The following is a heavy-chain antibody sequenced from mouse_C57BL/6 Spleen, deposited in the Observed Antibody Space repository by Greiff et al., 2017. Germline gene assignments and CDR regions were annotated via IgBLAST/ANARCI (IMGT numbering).Heavy chain of an antibody. J-gene: IGHJ4*01. D-gene: IGHD3-2*02. CDR3: ARVDSSGYLYYYAMDY. CDR2: INPNNGGT. V-gene: IGHV1-22*01. Sequence: EVQLQQSGPELVKPGASVKMSCKASGYTFTDYNMHWVKQSHGKSLEWIGYINPNNGGTSYNQKFKGKATLTVNTSSSTAYMELSRLTSEDSAVYYCARVDSSGYLYYYAMDYWGQGTSVTVSS. CDR1: GYTFTDYN.